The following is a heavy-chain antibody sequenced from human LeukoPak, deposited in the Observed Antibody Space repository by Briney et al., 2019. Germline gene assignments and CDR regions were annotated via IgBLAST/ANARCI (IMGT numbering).Heavy chain of an antibody. CDR1: GGSISSGSYY. V-gene: IGHV4-61*02. J-gene: IGHJ3*02. CDR3: ARDLGLWELPDAFDI. D-gene: IGHD1-26*01. Sequence: ASETLSLTCTVSGGSISSGSYYWSWIRQPAGKGLEWIGRIYTSGSTNYNPSLKSRVTISVDTSKNQFSLKLSSVTAADTAVYYCARDLGLWELPDAFDIWGQGTMVTVSS. CDR2: IYTSGST.